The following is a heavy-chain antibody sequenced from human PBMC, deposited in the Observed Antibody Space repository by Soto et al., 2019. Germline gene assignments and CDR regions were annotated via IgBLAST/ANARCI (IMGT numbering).Heavy chain of an antibody. Sequence: QVQLQESGPGLVKPSQTLSLTCTVSGGSISSGGYYWSWIRQHPGTGLEWIGYIYYSGSTYYNPCIKSRVTISVDTSKNQFSLKMSSVTAAYTAVYYCSRRRGVPAAMDYLGQGTLVTVSS. D-gene: IGHD2-2*01. V-gene: IGHV4-31*03. CDR2: IYYSGST. J-gene: IGHJ4*02. CDR1: GGSISSGGYY. CDR3: SRRRGVPAAMDY.